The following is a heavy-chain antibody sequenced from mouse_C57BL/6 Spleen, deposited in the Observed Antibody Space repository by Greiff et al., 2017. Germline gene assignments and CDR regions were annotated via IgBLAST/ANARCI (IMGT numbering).Heavy chain of an antibody. V-gene: IGHV1-81*01. D-gene: IGHD2-2*01. J-gene: IGHJ4*01. Sequence: QVQLKQSGAELARPGASVKLSCKASGYTFTSYGISWVKQRTGQGLEWIGEIYPRSGNTYYNEKFKGKATLTADKSSSTAYMELRSLTSEDSAVYFCAKSMVTTGYYYAMDYWGQGTSVTVSS. CDR3: AKSMVTTGYYYAMDY. CDR1: GYTFTSYG. CDR2: IYPRSGNT.